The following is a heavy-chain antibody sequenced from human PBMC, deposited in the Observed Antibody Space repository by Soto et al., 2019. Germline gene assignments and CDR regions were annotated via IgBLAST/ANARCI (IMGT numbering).Heavy chain of an antibody. CDR3: ARGRTYYDFWSGYSR. V-gene: IGHV1-18*01. CDR2: ISAYNGNT. CDR1: GYTFTSYG. J-gene: IGHJ4*02. Sequence: ASVKVSCKASGYTFTSYGISWVRQAPGQGLEWMGWISAYNGNTNYAQKLQGRVTMTTDTSTSTAYMELRSLRSDDTAVYYCARGRTYYDFWSGYSRWGQGTLVTVSS. D-gene: IGHD3-3*01.